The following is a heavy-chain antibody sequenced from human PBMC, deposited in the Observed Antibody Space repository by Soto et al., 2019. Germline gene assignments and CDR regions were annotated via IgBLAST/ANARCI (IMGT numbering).Heavy chain of an antibody. Sequence: QVQLQESGPGLAKPSETLSLTCTVSGVSVSSAFYYWSWIRQAPGKELEWIGYIFYTGSANYNPSRKSRVTLSLDTARNQFSLRLDSVTAADTAVYYCARDGEGAMAGAFNIWGQGTMVTVSS. D-gene: IGHD6-19*01. V-gene: IGHV4-61*01. CDR2: IFYTGSA. CDR3: ARDGEGAMAGAFNI. CDR1: GVSVSSAFYY. J-gene: IGHJ3*02.